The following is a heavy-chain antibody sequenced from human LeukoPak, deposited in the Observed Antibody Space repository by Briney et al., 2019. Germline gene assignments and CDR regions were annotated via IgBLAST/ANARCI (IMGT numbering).Heavy chain of an antibody. CDR3: ARRGGHGGSFDY. V-gene: IGHV4-59*08. CDR2: IYYSGSGST. J-gene: IGHJ4*02. CDR1: GGSISSYY. Sequence: KPSETLSLTCTVSGGSISSYYWSWIRQPPGKGLEGIGYIYYSGSGSTNYNPSLKSRVTISVDTSKNQFSLKLSSVTAADTAVYYCARRGGHGGSFDYWGQGTLVTVSS. D-gene: IGHD4-23*01.